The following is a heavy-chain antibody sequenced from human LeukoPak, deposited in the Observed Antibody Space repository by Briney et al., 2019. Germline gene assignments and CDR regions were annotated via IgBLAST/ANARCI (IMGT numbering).Heavy chain of an antibody. CDR3: ATNTAMVTGYYYYYYMDV. CDR1: GYTLTELS. V-gene: IGHV1-24*01. D-gene: IGHD5-18*01. CDR2: FDPEDGET. J-gene: IGHJ6*03. Sequence: ASVKVSCKVSGYTLTELSMHWVRQAPGKGLERMGGFDPEDGETIYAQKFQGRVTMTEDTSTDTAYMELSSLRSEDTAVYYCATNTAMVTGYYYYYYMDVWGKGTTVTVSS.